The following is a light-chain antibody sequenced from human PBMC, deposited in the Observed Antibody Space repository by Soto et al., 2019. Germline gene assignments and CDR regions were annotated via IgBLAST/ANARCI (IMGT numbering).Light chain of an antibody. Sequence: DIQMTQSPSSLSSSVGDRVTITCRASQSVSIYLIWYQQKPGKDPKLLLYTTSCRQSTVPSRFSGSGSGTAFTLSISRPQPEDLATYYCQQSYTTPPAFGQGTKVEVK. CDR2: TTS. J-gene: IGKJ1*01. CDR3: QQSYTTPPA. CDR1: QSVSIY. V-gene: IGKV1-39*01.